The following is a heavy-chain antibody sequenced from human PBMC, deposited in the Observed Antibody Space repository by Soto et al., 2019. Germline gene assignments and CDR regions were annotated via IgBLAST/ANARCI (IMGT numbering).Heavy chain of an antibody. V-gene: IGHV4-59*01. CDR3: AREREDTAMGNYYYGMDV. Sequence: QVQLQESGPGLVKPSETLSLTCTVSGGSISSYYWSWIRQPPGKGLEWIGYIYYSGSTNYNPSLKSRVTISVDTSKNQFSLKLSSVTAADTAVYYCAREREDTAMGNYYYGMDVWGQGTTVTVSS. CDR1: GGSISSYY. D-gene: IGHD5-18*01. CDR2: IYYSGST. J-gene: IGHJ6*02.